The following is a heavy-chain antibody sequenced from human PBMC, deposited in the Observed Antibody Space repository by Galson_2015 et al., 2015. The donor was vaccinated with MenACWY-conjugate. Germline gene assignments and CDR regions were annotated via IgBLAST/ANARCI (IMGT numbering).Heavy chain of an antibody. V-gene: IGHV4-39*07. CDR1: ISGSDYY. D-gene: IGHD5-24*01. Sequence: ISGSDYYWGWIRQPPGKGLEWIGSFSYGGSTYYKSSLKSRVTISVDTSKNQFSLKLNFMTAADTAVYYCVRGRYNGGFNCYFDYWGQGTLVTVSS. CDR3: VRGRYNGGFNCYFDY. CDR2: FSYGGST. J-gene: IGHJ4*02.